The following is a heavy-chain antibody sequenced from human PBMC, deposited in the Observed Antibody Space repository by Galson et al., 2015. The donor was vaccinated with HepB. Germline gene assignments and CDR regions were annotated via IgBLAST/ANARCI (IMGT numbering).Heavy chain of an antibody. V-gene: IGHV1-24*01. CDR1: GYTLTELS. D-gene: IGHD6-19*01. CDR2: FDPEDGET. J-gene: IGHJ4*02. Sequence: SVKVSCKVSGYTLTELSMHWVRQAPGKGLEWMGGFDPEDGETIYAQKFQGRVTMTEDTSTDTAYMELSSLRSEDTAVYYCATGGGEQWLGTFDYWGQGTLVTVSS. CDR3: ATGGGEQWLGTFDY.